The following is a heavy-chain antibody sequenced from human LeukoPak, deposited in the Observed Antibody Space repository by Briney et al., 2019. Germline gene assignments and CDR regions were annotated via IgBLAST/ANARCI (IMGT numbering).Heavy chain of an antibody. CDR3: ARGNSSGYYLDY. CDR2: INPNSGGT. V-gene: IGHV1-2*06. J-gene: IGHJ4*02. D-gene: IGHD3-22*01. CDR1: GYTFTGYY. Sequence: GASVKVSCKASGYTFTGYYMHWVRQAPGQGLEWMGRINPNSGGTNYAQTFQGRVTMTGDTSITTAYLEVSSLRSDDTAVYYCARGNSSGYYLDYWGQGTLVTVSS.